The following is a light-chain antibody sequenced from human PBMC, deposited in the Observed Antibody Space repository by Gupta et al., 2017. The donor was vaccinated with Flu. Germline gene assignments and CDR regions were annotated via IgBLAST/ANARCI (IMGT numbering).Light chain of an antibody. CDR3: QQDDDWPS. CDR1: QSVSRN. J-gene: IGKJ4*01. V-gene: IGKV3-15*01. Sequence: PATLSVSQGERATRCCRDSQSVSRNLEWYQQRPAQAPRLGISDASSRASGTPDRFRGSGAGTDFTLTISSLQPEDVAVYYRQQDDDWPSFGGGTTVVIK. CDR2: DAS.